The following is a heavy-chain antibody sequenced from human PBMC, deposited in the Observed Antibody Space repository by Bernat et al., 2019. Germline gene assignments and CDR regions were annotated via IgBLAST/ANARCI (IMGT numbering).Heavy chain of an antibody. CDR3: AREHIVGSTRGFDY. Sequence: QVQLVESGGGVVQPGRSLRLSCAASGFTFSDNGMHWVRQAPGKGLEWVAVIWHDGSNENYAESVKGRFTISRDNSESTLNLQMNSLRAEDSALYDCAREHIVGSTRGFDYWGQGTLVTVSS. D-gene: IGHD1-26*01. CDR2: IWHDGSNE. J-gene: IGHJ4*02. V-gene: IGHV3-33*01. CDR1: GFTFSDNG.